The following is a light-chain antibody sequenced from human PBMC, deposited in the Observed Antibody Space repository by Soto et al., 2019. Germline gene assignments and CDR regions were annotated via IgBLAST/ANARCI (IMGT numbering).Light chain of an antibody. V-gene: IGKV3D-11*03. J-gene: IGKJ4*01. Sequence: EIVLTQSPGTLSLSPGERATLSCRASQSVSSNLAWYQQKPGQAPRLLIHGASNRATGIPDRFSGSGSGTDCTLTISSLEPEDVAVYYCQQRSNWPLTLGGGTKVDIK. CDR2: GAS. CDR1: QSVSSN. CDR3: QQRSNWPLT.